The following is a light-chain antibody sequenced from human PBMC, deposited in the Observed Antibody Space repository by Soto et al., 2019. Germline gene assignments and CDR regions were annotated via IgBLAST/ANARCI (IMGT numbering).Light chain of an antibody. Sequence: EIVMTQSPATLSVSPGERATLSCRASQSVSSNLAWYQQKPGQAPRLLIYGASTRATGIPARFSGSGSGTEFTLPISSLQSEDFAVYYCQQYNNWPPGTFGQGTKVEIK. J-gene: IGKJ1*01. CDR3: QQYNNWPPGT. V-gene: IGKV3-15*01. CDR1: QSVSSN. CDR2: GAS.